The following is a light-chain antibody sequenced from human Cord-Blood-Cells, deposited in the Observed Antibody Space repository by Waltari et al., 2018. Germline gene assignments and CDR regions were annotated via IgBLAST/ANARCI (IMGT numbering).Light chain of an antibody. CDR3: QQRSNWPLT. V-gene: IGKV3-11*01. J-gene: IGKJ4*01. CDR2: DAS. Sequence: EIVLTQSQAPLPLSPGERATPSCRASQSVSSYLAWYQQKPGQAPRLLIYDASNRATGIPARFSGSGSGTDFTLTISSLEPEDFAVYYCQQRSNWPLTFGGGTKVEIK. CDR1: QSVSSY.